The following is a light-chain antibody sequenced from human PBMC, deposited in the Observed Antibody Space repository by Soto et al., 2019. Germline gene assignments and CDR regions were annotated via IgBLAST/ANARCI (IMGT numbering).Light chain of an antibody. V-gene: IGLV1-44*01. CDR1: RSNIGSQV. Sequence: QSVLTQPPSASGAPGQRVTISFSGTRSNIGSQVVQWFQHLPGTAPKLLIQNNNERPSGVPDRFSGSKSGTSASLAISGLQSEDEGDYYCATWDDNVDGPVFGGGTKLTVL. CDR2: NNN. CDR3: ATWDDNVDGPV. J-gene: IGLJ2*01.